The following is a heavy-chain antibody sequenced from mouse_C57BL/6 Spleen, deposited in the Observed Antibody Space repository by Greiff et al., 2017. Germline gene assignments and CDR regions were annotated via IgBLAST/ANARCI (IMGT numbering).Heavy chain of an antibody. V-gene: IGHV1-66*01. CDR2: IYPGSGNT. CDR3: ARSGDYGWFAY. D-gene: IGHD2-4*01. CDR1: GYSFTSYY. J-gene: IGHJ3*01. Sequence: QVQLKQSGPELVKPGASVKISCKASGYSFTSYYIHWVKQRPGQGLEWIGWIYPGSGNTKYNEKFKGKATLTADTSSSTAYMQLSSLTSEDSAVYYCARSGDYGWFAYWGQGTLVTVS.